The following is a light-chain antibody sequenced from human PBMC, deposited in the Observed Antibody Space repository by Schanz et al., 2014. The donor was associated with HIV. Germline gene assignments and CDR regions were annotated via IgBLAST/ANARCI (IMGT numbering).Light chain of an antibody. V-gene: IGKV3-15*01. CDR2: GAS. CDR3: QQYDKYSYS. CDR1: QSVSSK. J-gene: IGKJ2*03. Sequence: EIVMTQSPATLSVSPGEGATLSCRASQSVSSKLAWYQQKPGQAPRLIIYGASTRATGIPVRFSGSGSGTEFTLTISSLQPDDFATYYCQQYDKYSYSFGQGTKLEIK.